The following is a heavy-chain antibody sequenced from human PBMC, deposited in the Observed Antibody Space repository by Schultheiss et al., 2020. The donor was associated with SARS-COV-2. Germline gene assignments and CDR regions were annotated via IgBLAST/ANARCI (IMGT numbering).Heavy chain of an antibody. CDR3: TRDAYKSSYYFDY. V-gene: IGHV3-33*08. CDR1: GFTFSSYS. D-gene: IGHD6-6*01. CDR2: VWNDASNK. Sequence: GGSLRLSCAASGFTFSSYSMNWVRQAPGKGLEWVAVVWNDASNKYYEDSVKGRFTISRDNSKNTVFLQMNSLRAEDTAVYYCTRDAYKSSYYFDYWGQGTLVTVSS. J-gene: IGHJ4*02.